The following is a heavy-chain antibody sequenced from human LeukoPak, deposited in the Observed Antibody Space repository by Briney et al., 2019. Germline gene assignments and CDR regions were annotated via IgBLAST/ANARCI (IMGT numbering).Heavy chain of an antibody. CDR1: GGSISSYY. V-gene: IGHV4-4*07. D-gene: IGHD3-16*01. CDR2: IYTSGST. J-gene: IGHJ6*03. Sequence: SETLSLTCTVSGGSISSYYWSWIRQPAGKGLEWIGRIYTSGSTNYNPSLKSRVTMSVDTSKNQFSLKLSSVTAADTAVYYCARDRPSGGYYYYYMDVWGKGTTVTVSS. CDR3: ARDRPSGGYYYYYMDV.